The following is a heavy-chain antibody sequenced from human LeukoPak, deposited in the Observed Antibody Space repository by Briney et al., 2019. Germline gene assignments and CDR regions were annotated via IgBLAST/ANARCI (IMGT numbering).Heavy chain of an antibody. D-gene: IGHD1-26*01. CDR1: GGTFSSYA. J-gene: IGHJ6*03. Sequence: ASVKVSCKASGGTFSSYAISWVRQAPGQGLEWMGGIIPIFGTANYAQKFQGRVTITADESTSTAYMELSSLRSEDTAVYYCARSRPSGSYQNYYYYYYMDVWGKGTTVTISS. V-gene: IGHV1-69*13. CDR2: IIPIFGTA. CDR3: ARSRPSGSYQNYYYYYYMDV.